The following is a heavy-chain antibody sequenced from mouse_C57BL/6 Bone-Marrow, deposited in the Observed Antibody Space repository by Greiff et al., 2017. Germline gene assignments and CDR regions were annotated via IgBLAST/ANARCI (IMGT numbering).Heavy chain of an antibody. J-gene: IGHJ4*01. D-gene: IGHD2-5*01. Sequence: VQLQQPGAELVMPGASVKLSCKASGYTFTSYWMHWVKQRPGQGLEWIGEIDPSDSYTNYNQKFKGKSTLTVDKSSSTAYMQLSSLTSEDSAVYYCARPAYYSSFYAMDYWGQGTSVTVSS. CDR2: IDPSDSYT. V-gene: IGHV1-69*01. CDR1: GYTFTSYW. CDR3: ARPAYYSSFYAMDY.